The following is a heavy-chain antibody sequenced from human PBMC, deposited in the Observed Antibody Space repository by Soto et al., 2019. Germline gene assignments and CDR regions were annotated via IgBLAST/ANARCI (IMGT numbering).Heavy chain of an antibody. V-gene: IGHV3-23*01. CDR3: AKGGATYGLLTHDY. CDR1: GIPFWNFA. Sequence: CVTLRLSCVVSGIPFWNFAMIWVRQAPGKGLEWVSTLTGSSGVTYYADSVKGRFAISRDNSRNALSLQMNSLTAEDTAVYYCAKGGATYGLLTHDYWGQGTRVTSPQ. J-gene: IGHJ4*02. D-gene: IGHD3-9*01. CDR2: LTGSSGVT.